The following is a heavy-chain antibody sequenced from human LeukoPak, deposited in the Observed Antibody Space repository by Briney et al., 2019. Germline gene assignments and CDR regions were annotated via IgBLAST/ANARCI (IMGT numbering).Heavy chain of an antibody. D-gene: IGHD6-13*01. CDR2: TYYRSKWYN. Sequence: SQTLSLTCAISGDSVSSNSAAWNWIRQSPSRGLEWLGRTYYRSKWYNDYAVSVKSRIAITPDTSKNQFSLQLNSVTPEDTAVYYCARIVAAATWDYYYAMDVWGQGTTVTASS. J-gene: IGHJ6*02. V-gene: IGHV6-1*01. CDR1: GDSVSSNSAA. CDR3: ARIVAAATWDYYYAMDV.